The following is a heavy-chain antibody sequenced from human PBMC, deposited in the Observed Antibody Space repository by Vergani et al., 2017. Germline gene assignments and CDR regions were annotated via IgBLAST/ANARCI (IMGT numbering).Heavy chain of an antibody. CDR1: GGSISSSSYY. CDR2: IYYSGST. D-gene: IGHD6-19*01. CDR3: AKSSGWYDSVGAFDI. V-gene: IGHV4-39*07. Sequence: QLQLQESGPGLVKPSETLSLTCTVSGGSISSSSYYWGWIRQPPGKGLEWIGSIYYSGSTYYNPSLKSRVTISVDTSKNQFSLKLSSVTAADTAVYYCAKSSGWYDSVGAFDIWGQGTMVTVSS. J-gene: IGHJ3*02.